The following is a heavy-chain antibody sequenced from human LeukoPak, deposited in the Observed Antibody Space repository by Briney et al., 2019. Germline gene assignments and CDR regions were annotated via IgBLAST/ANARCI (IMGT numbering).Heavy chain of an antibody. Sequence: ASVKVSCKASGGTFSSYGISWVRQAPGQGLEWMGWISAYNGNTNYAQKLQGRVTMTTDTSTSTAYMELRSLRSDDTAVYYCARERNTVAGTKAGSDYWGQGTLVTVSS. J-gene: IGHJ4*02. CDR2: ISAYNGNT. CDR1: GGTFSSYG. D-gene: IGHD6-19*01. V-gene: IGHV1-18*01. CDR3: ARERNTVAGTKAGSDY.